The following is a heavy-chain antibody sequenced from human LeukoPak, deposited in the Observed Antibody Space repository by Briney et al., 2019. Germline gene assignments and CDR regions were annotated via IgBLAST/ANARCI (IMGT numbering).Heavy chain of an antibody. CDR2: ISSSSSYI. Sequence: PGGSLRLSCAASGFTFSSYSMNWVRQAPGKGLEWVSSISSSSSYIYYADSVKGRFTISRDNAKNTVYLQMNSLRAEDTAVYYCARGKYGGYFIDYWGQGTLVTVSS. CDR3: ARGKYGGYFIDY. J-gene: IGHJ4*02. CDR1: GFTFSSYS. V-gene: IGHV3-21*01. D-gene: IGHD5-12*01.